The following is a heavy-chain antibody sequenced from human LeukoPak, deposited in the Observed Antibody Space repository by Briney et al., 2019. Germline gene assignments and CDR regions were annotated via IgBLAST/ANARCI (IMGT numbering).Heavy chain of an antibody. CDR1: GFNFTNAW. Sequence: PGGSLRLSCAASGFNFTNAWMTWLRQAPGKGLEWVGRIKSETDGGTIHYGAPVKGRFIISRVDSKNTVGLQMNSLKTEDTGVYYCTTSIVGTTAYWGQGTLVIVSS. V-gene: IGHV3-15*01. J-gene: IGHJ4*02. CDR3: TTSIVGTTAY. D-gene: IGHD1-26*01. CDR2: IKSETDGGTI.